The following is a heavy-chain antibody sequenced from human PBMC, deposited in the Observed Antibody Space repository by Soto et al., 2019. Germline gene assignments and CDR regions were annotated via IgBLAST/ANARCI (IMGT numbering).Heavy chain of an antibody. J-gene: IGHJ4*02. D-gene: IGHD6-13*01. CDR3: ARGSAAAGRAPFDY. Sequence: GGSLRLSCAASGFTFSSYSMNWVRQAPGKGLEWVSSISSSSSYIYYADSVKGRFTISRDNAKNSLYLQMNSLRAEDTAVYYCARGSAAAGRAPFDYWGQGTLVTVS. CDR1: GFTFSSYS. CDR2: ISSSSSYI. V-gene: IGHV3-21*01.